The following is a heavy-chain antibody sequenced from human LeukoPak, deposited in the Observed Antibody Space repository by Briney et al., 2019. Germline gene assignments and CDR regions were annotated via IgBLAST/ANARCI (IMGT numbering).Heavy chain of an antibody. V-gene: IGHV1-46*01. CDR3: AREVPENFNFDY. D-gene: IGHD2/OR15-2a*01. Sequence: ASVKVSCKASGYTFTGYYTHWVRQAPGQGLEWMGIIKPSGGSTLYAQKFQSRVTVTSDMSTSTVYVELSSLRSEDTAVYYCAREVPENFNFDYWGQGTLVTVSS. CDR2: IKPSGGST. CDR1: GYTFTGYY. J-gene: IGHJ4*02.